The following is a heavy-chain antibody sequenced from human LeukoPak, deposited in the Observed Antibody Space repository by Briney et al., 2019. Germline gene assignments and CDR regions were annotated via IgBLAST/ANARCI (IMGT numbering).Heavy chain of an antibody. V-gene: IGHV3-7*01. CDR3: AREHYDLGPPFFDI. Sequence: GGSLRLSCAASGFTFSNYAMNWVRQAPGKGLEWVANIKQDGSEKYYVDSVKGRFTISRDNAKNSLYLQMNSLRAEDTAVYYCAREHYDLGPPFFDIWGQGTMVTVSS. CDR1: GFTFSNYA. D-gene: IGHD3-3*01. J-gene: IGHJ3*02. CDR2: IKQDGSEK.